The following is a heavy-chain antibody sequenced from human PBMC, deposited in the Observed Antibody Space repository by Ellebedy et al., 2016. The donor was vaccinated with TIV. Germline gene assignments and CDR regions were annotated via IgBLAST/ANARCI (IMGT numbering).Heavy chain of an antibody. D-gene: IGHD2-21*02. Sequence: SVKVSXKASGGTFSSYAISWVRQAPGQGLEWMGGIIPIFGTANYAQKFQGRVTLTADESTSTAYMELSSLRSEDTAVYYCAGFPLAYCGGDCYSHYYYGMDVWGQGTTVTVSS. CDR2: IIPIFGTA. V-gene: IGHV1-69*13. CDR1: GGTFSSYA. J-gene: IGHJ6*02. CDR3: AGFPLAYCGGDCYSHYYYGMDV.